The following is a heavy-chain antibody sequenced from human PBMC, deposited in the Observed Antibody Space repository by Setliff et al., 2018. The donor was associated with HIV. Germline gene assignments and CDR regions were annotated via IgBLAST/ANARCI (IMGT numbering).Heavy chain of an antibody. J-gene: IGHJ6*02. CDR2: INPGVGST. CDR3: ARDSFGGEFTYYYYGMDV. V-gene: IGHV1-69*10. D-gene: IGHD3-10*01. CDR1: GGTFSSYA. Sequence: AASVKVSCKASGGTFSSYAISWVRQAPGQGLEWMGGINPGVGSTKYAQKFQGRVTITRDTSASTAYMELSSLRSEDTAVYYCARDSFGGEFTYYYYGMDVWGQGTTVTVSS.